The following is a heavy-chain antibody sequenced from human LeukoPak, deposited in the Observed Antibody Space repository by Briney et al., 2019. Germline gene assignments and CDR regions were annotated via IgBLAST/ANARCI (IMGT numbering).Heavy chain of an antibody. CDR1: GYSFTSYW. CDR2: IYAGLSDT. CDR3: ARQGGYSSSCPLDY. Sequence: GHPLNISCQGSGYSFTSYWIGCVRQIAGKRLECRGVIYAGLSDTRYSPHSEGQVSISAVRSLGPASLQWSSLQAAHTAMYCFARQGGYSSSCPLDYWGQGPLVSVSS. V-gene: IGHV5-51*01. J-gene: IGHJ4*02. D-gene: IGHD6-6*01.